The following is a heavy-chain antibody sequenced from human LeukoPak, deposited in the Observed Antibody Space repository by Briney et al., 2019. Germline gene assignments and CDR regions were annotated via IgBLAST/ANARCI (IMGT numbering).Heavy chain of an antibody. CDR1: GGSISSYY. CDR2: FYYSGST. D-gene: IGHD3-9*01. V-gene: IGHV4-59*08. CDR3: ARLSRRYFDWLFYPDYFDY. J-gene: IGHJ4*02. Sequence: SETLSLTCTVSGGSISSYYWSWIRQPPGKGLEGMGYFYYSGSTNYNPSLKSRVTISVDTSKNQFSLKLSSVTAADTAVYYCARLSRRYFDWLFYPDYFDYWGQGTLVTVSS.